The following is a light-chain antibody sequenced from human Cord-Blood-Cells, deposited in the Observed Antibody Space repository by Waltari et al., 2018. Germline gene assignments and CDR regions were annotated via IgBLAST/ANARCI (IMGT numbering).Light chain of an antibody. Sequence: EIVLTQSPGPLSLSAGERATLSCRASQSVSSSYLAWYQQKPGQAPRLLIYGASSRATGIPDRFSGSGSGTDFTLTISRLEPEDFAVYYCQQYGSSPLTFGGGTKVEIK. V-gene: IGKV3-20*01. J-gene: IGKJ4*01. CDR3: QQYGSSPLT. CDR2: GAS. CDR1: QSVSSSY.